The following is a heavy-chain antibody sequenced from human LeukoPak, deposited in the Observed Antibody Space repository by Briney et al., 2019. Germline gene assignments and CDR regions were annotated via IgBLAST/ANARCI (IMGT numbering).Heavy chain of an antibody. CDR3: ARQSPYCSSTSCHGYYFDY. V-gene: IGHV4-59*08. D-gene: IGHD2-2*01. J-gene: IGHJ4*02. CDR1: GGSISSYY. Sequence: SETLSLTCSVSGGSISSYYWSWIRQPPGKGLEWIGYIYYSGSTNYNPSLKSRVTISVDTSKNQFSLKLSSVTAADTAVYYCARQSPYCSSTSCHGYYFDYWGQGTLVTVSS. CDR2: IYYSGST.